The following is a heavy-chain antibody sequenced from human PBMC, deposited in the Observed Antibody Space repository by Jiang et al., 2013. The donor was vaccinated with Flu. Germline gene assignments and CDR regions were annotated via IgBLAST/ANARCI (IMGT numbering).Heavy chain of an antibody. D-gene: IGHD1-1*01. V-gene: IGHV3-21*01. CDR1: GFTFSAYT. CDR3: ARKEPRTRPIDY. J-gene: IGHJ4*02. Sequence: VQLVESGGGLVKPGGSLRLSCAASGFTFSAYTLVWVRQAPGKGLEWVSSISPSSDYIYYADSLKGRFTISRDNAKNSLYLLMDSLTAEDTAMYHCARKEPRTRPIDYWGQGTLVTVSS. CDR2: ISPSSDYI.